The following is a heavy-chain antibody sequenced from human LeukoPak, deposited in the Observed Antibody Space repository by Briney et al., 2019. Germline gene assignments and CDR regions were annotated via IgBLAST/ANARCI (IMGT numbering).Heavy chain of an antibody. D-gene: IGHD1-26*01. CDR2: IYTSGST. Sequence: SQTLSPTCTVSGGSISSGSYYWSWIRQPAGKGLEWIGRIYTSGSTNYNPSLKSRVTISVDTSKNQFSLKLSSVTAADTAVYYCARNSGSYPEYYYYYYYMDVWGKGTTVTVSS. CDR1: GGSISSGSYY. V-gene: IGHV4-61*02. CDR3: ARNSGSYPEYYYYYYYMDV. J-gene: IGHJ6*03.